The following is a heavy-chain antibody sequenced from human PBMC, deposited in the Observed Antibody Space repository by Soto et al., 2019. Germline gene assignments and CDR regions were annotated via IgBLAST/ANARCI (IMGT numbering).Heavy chain of an antibody. CDR2: IIPIFGTA. D-gene: IGHD3-3*01. CDR3: ARDTITIFGVVTDYYYYGMDV. J-gene: IGHJ6*02. V-gene: IGHV1-69*06. Sequence: SVKVSCKASGGTFSSYAISWVRQAPGQGLEWMGGIIPIFGTADYAQKFQGRVTITADKSTSTAYMELSSLRSEDTAVYYCARDTITIFGVVTDYYYYGMDVWGQGTTVTVSS. CDR1: GGTFSSYA.